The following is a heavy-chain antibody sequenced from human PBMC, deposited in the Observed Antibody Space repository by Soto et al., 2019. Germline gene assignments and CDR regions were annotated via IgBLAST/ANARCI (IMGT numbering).Heavy chain of an antibody. V-gene: IGHV4-34*01. D-gene: IGHD3-3*01. J-gene: IGHJ6*03. Sequence: SETLSLTCAVYGGSFSGYYWSWIRQPPGQGLEWIGEINHSGSTNYNPSLKSRVTISVDTSKNQFSLKLSSVTAADTAVYYCARLRVLRFLEWLSSHPYYYYYMDVWGKGTTVTVSS. CDR2: INHSGST. CDR3: ARLRVLRFLEWLSSHPYYYYYMDV. CDR1: GGSFSGYY.